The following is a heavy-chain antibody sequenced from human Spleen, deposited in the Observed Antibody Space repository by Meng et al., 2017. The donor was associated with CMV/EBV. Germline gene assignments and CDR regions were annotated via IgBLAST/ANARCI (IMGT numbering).Heavy chain of an antibody. CDR1: GYTFTSYG. CDR3: ARGEYYYDSSGYYLLDY. CDR2: ISAYNGNT. D-gene: IGHD3-22*01. Sequence: QVYLGQSEAEGNKPGASVKVSCKASGYTFTSYGISWVRQAPGQGLEWMGWISAYNGNTNYAQKLQGRVTMTTDTSTSTAYMELRSLRSDDTAVYYCARGEYYYDSSGYYLLDYWGQGTLVTVSS. V-gene: IGHV1-18*01. J-gene: IGHJ4*02.